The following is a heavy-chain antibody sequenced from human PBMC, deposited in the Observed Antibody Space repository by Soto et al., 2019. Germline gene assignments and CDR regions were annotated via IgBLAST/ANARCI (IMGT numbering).Heavy chain of an antibody. CDR2: IYHSGST. CDR3: ARESGGYDSSTRYGLDV. CDR1: GGSISSVGHY. Sequence: SETLSLTCSVSGGSISSVGHYWTWIRQQPGKGLEWIGYIYHSGSTDYNPSLKSRVTISVDRSKNQFSLNLSSVTAADTAIYYCARESGGYDSSTRYGLDVWGQGTTVTVSS. J-gene: IGHJ6*02. D-gene: IGHD6-25*01. V-gene: IGHV4-31*03.